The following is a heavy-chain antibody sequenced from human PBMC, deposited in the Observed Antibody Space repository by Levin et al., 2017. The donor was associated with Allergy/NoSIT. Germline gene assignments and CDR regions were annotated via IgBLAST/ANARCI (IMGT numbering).Heavy chain of an antibody. CDR1: GFTFSNYW. CDR2: MNQDGTEK. D-gene: IGHD3-22*01. V-gene: IGHV3-7*01. CDR3: AEAVDSSGSQ. J-gene: IGHJ4*02. Sequence: GGSLRLSCAASGFTFSNYWMSWVRQAPGKGLEWVANMNQDGTEKYYVDSVKGRFTISRDNAKNSLYLQMNSLRAEDTAVYYCAEAVDSSGSQWGQGTLVTVSS.